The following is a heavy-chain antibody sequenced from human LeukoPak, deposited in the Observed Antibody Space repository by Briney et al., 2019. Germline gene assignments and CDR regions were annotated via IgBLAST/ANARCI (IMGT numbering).Heavy chain of an antibody. CDR1: GGSISSYY. V-gene: IGHV4-59*01. CDR2: IYYSGST. Sequence: PSETLSLTCTVSGGSISSYYWSWIRQPPGKGQDWIGYIYYSGSTSYNPSLRSRVTMSLDTSKNQFSLKLSSVTAADTALYYCARNIRGRAVVPGYWGQGTLVTVSS. J-gene: IGHJ4*02. CDR3: ARNIRGRAVVPGY. D-gene: IGHD6-19*01.